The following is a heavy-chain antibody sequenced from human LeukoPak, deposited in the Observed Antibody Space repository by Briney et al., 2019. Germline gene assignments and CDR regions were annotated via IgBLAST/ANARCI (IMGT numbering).Heavy chain of an antibody. V-gene: IGHV4-59*02. CDR3: TRDNWNYGSSMDV. CDR2: IYYSGST. CDR1: GGSVSSYY. J-gene: IGHJ6*02. Sequence: SDTLSLTCTVSGGSVSSYYWSWIRQPPGKGLEWIGYIYYSGSTNYNPSLKSRVTISVDTSKNQFSLKLSSVTAADTAVYHCTRDNWNYGSSMDVWGQGTTVTVSS. D-gene: IGHD1-7*01.